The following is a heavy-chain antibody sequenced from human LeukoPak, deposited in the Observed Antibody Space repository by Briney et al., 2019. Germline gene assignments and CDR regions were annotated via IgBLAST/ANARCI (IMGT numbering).Heavy chain of an antibody. CDR1: GFTFSSYA. V-gene: IGHV3-23*01. Sequence: PGGSLRLSCAASGFTFSSYAMSWVRQAPGKGREWVSAISGSGGSTYYADSVKGRFTISRDNSKNTLYLQMNSLRAEDTAVYYCAKDESPYYYDSSGDYWGQGTLVTVSS. CDR2: ISGSGGST. J-gene: IGHJ4*02. CDR3: AKDESPYYYDSSGDY. D-gene: IGHD3-22*01.